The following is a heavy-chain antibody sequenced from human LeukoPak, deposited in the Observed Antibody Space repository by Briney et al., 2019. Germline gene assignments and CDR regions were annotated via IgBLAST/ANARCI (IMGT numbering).Heavy chain of an antibody. CDR2: INPNSGGT. J-gene: IGHJ4*02. CDR1: GYTFTGYY. Sequence: ASVKVSCKASGYTFTGYYMHWVRQAPGQGLEWMGWINPNSGGTNYAQKFQGRVTMTRDTSISTAYMELSRLRSDDTAVYYCARVPRYSSGWYGAMFDYWGQGTLVTVSS. V-gene: IGHV1-2*02. D-gene: IGHD6-19*01. CDR3: ARVPRYSSGWYGAMFDY.